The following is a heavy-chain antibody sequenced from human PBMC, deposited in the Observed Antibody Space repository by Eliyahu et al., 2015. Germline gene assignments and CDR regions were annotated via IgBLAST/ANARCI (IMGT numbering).Heavy chain of an antibody. CDR2: IWYDGSNK. J-gene: IGHJ4*02. Sequence: QVQLVESGGGVVQPGRSLRLSCAASGXPFXXFXLXGVRQAPGKGLEWVAVIWYDGSNKYYADSVKGRFTISRDNSKNTLYLQMNSLRAEDTAVYYCARDYGTYDSSGYYYSPYFDYWGQGTLVTVSS. CDR1: GXPFXXFX. CDR3: ARDYGTYDSSGYYYSPYFDY. V-gene: IGHV3-33*01. D-gene: IGHD3-22*01.